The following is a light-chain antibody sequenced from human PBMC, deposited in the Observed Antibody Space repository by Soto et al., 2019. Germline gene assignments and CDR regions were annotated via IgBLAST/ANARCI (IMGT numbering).Light chain of an antibody. CDR2: DVS. V-gene: IGLV2-14*01. CDR1: SSDVGGYNY. CDR3: SSNTSSTTL. J-gene: IGLJ1*01. Sequence: QSALTQPASVSGSPGQSITISCTGTSSDVGGYNYVSWYQQHPGKAPKLMIYDVSNRPSGVSNRFSGSKSGNTASLTISVHEEEDEDYYCCSSNTSSTTLFGTGTKLTVL.